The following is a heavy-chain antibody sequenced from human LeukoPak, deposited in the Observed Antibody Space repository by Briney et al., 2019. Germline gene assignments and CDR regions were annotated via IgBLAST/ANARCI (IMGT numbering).Heavy chain of an antibody. V-gene: IGHV4-34*01. Sequence: SETLSLTCAVYGGSFSGYYWSWIRQPPGKGLEWIGEINHSGSINYNPSLKSRVTISVDTSKNQFSLKLSSVTAADTAVYYCARGPRGGVTAVRYFDYWGQGTLVTVSS. CDR2: INHSGSI. D-gene: IGHD3-16*01. J-gene: IGHJ4*02. CDR1: GGSFSGYY. CDR3: ARGPRGGVTAVRYFDY.